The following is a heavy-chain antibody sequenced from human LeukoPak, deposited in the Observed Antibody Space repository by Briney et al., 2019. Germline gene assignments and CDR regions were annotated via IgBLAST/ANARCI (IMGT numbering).Heavy chain of an antibody. CDR2: INPNSGGT. Sequence: GASVKVSCKASGYTFTGYYMHWVRQAPGQGLEWMGWINPNSGGTNYAQRFQGRVTMTRDTSISTAYMELSRLRSDDTAVYYCAREKSSGWPFDYWGQGTLVTVSS. D-gene: IGHD6-19*01. V-gene: IGHV1-2*02. CDR3: AREKSSGWPFDY. J-gene: IGHJ4*02. CDR1: GYTFTGYY.